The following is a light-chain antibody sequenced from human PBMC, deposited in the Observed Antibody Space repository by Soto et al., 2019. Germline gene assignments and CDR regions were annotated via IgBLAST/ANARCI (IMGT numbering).Light chain of an antibody. CDR1: SSNIGAGYD. V-gene: IGLV1-40*01. CDR2: ANS. Sequence: QSVLTQPPSVSGAPGQRVTISCTGSSSNIGAGYDVHWYQQLPGSAPKLLIHANSHRPSGVPDRFSGSRSGTSASLAITGLQDEDEADYFCQTYDSSLSGSLFGGGTKLTVL. CDR3: QTYDSSLSGSL. J-gene: IGLJ3*02.